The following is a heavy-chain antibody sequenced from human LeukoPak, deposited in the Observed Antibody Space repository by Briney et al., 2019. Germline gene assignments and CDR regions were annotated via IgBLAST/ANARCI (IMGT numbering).Heavy chain of an antibody. Sequence: PGGSLRLSCAASGFTFSSYGMQWVRQAPGKGLEGVAFIRYDGSNKYYGDSVKGRFTISRDNSQNTLYLQMNSLRAEDTAMYYCAKESVTTLANYYYYMDVWGKGTTVTVSS. CDR1: GFTFSSYG. V-gene: IGHV3-30*02. J-gene: IGHJ6*03. CDR3: AKESVTTLANYYYYMDV. D-gene: IGHD4-11*01. CDR2: IRYDGSNK.